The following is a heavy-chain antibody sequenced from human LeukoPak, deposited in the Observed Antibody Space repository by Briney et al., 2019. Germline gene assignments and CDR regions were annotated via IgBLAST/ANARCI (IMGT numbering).Heavy chain of an antibody. CDR1: GVSFSGYY. D-gene: IGHD3-22*01. CDR2: INHSGST. V-gene: IGHV4-34*01. CDR3: ARGRPNYYDSSGYYY. Sequence: SETLSLTCAVYGVSFSGYYWSWIRQPPGKGLEWIGEINHSGSTNYNPSLKSRVTISVDTSKNQFSLKLSSVTAADTAVYYCARGRPNYYDSSGYYYWGQGTLVTVSS. J-gene: IGHJ4*02.